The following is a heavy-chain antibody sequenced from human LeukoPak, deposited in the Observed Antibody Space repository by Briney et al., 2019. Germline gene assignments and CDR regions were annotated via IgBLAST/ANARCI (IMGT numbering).Heavy chain of an antibody. Sequence: SQTLSLTCAISGDSVSSNSAAWNWIRQSPSRGLEWLGRTYYRSKWYNDYAVSVKSRIIINPDTSKNQFSLQLNSVTPEDTAVYYCARGGYDSAGYYYGMDVWGQGTTVTVSS. D-gene: IGHD5-12*01. CDR2: TYYRSKWYN. J-gene: IGHJ6*02. CDR1: GDSVSSNSAA. V-gene: IGHV6-1*01. CDR3: ARGGYDSAGYYYGMDV.